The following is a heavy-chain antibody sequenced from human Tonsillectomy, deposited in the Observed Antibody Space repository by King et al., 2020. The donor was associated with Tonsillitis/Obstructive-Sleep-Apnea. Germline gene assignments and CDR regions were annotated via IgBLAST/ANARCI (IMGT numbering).Heavy chain of an antibody. V-gene: IGHV3-33*01. D-gene: IGHD4-23*01. CDR3: ARWGDGKRSDY. CDR1: GFTFKNHG. CDR2: IWYDGSNK. J-gene: IGHJ4*02. Sequence: VQLVESGGGVVQPGGSLRLSCAASGFTFKNHGMHWVRQAPGKGLEWVAVIWYDGSNKYYAESVNGRFTISRDNSQKTLYLQMNSLRAEDTAVYYCARWGDGKRSDYWGQGTLVTVSS.